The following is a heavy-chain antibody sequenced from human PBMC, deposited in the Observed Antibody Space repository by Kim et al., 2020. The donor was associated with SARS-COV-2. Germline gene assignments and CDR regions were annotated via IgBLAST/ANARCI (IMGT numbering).Heavy chain of an antibody. CDR3: ARGNYYESVSLSDYYNGMDV. CDR1: GLSFDDSA. CDR2: ISYDGRNK. D-gene: IGHD3-10*01. J-gene: IGHJ6*02. V-gene: IGHV3-30-3*01. Sequence: GGSLRLSCAASGLSFDDSAMNWVRQAPGKGLEWVAVISYDGRNKEYADSVKGRFSISRDNSKTTLSLQMNILRVEDTAVYYCARGNYYESVSLSDYYNGMDVWGQGTTVTVSS.